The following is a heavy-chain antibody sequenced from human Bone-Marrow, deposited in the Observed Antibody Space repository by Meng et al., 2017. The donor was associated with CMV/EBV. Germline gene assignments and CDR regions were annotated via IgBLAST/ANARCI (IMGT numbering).Heavy chain of an antibody. CDR1: GFTFDDYA. V-gene: IGHV3-9*01. J-gene: IGHJ4*02. CDR2: ISWNSGSI. D-gene: IGHD5-18*01. CDR3: AKERGYSYGSFDY. Sequence: SLKISCAASGFTFDDYAMHWVRQAPGKGLEWVSGISWNSGSIGYADSVKGRFTISRDNAKNSLYLQMNSLRAEDTALYYCAKERGYSYGSFDYWGQGTLVTVSS.